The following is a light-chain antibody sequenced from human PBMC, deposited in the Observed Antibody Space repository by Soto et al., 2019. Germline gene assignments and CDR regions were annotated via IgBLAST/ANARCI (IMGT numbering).Light chain of an antibody. CDR2: DAS. CDR1: LSFTSTH. J-gene: IGKJ1*01. Sequence: EIVLTQSPGTLSLSPRERATLCCSPSLSFTSTHLAWYQQKPGQAPRLLIYDASTRATGIPDRFSGSGSGTDFTLTISRLEPEDFAVYCCQQFDGSLWTFGPGTKVDIK. V-gene: IGKV3-20*01. CDR3: QQFDGSLWT.